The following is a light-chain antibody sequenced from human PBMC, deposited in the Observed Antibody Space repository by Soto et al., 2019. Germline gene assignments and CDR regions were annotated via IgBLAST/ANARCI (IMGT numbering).Light chain of an antibody. V-gene: IGKV1-27*01. J-gene: IGKJ4*01. Sequence: DLQMTQSTPSLSASVGDRVTVACRASHDIGNSLAWYQQRPGKSPRLLIYDASTLQSGVPARFSGSGSGTHFILAITSLRPEDAAIYYCQNYNSAPFTFGGGTKVEVK. CDR2: DAS. CDR1: HDIGNS. CDR3: QNYNSAPFT.